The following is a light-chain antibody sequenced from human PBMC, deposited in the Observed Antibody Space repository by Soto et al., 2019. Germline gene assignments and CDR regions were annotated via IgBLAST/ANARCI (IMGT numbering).Light chain of an antibody. CDR3: SPYAGSSNA. Sequence: QSVLTQPPSASGSPGQSVAISCTGTSSDVGGYNYVSWYQQHPGKAPKLMIYEVNKRPSGVPDRFSGSKSGNTASLTVSGLQAEDEAEYYCSPYAGSSNAFGTGTKVTVL. CDR1: SSDVGGYNY. CDR2: EVN. V-gene: IGLV2-8*01. J-gene: IGLJ1*01.